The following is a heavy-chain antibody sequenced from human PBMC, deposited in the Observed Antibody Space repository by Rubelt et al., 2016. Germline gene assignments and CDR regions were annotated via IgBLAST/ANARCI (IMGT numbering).Heavy chain of an antibody. CDR1: GFTFSSYA. CDR3: AGAARPIWAYYFDY. J-gene: IGHJ4*02. D-gene: IGHD6-6*01. CDR2: ISGSGGST. Sequence: EVQLVESGGGLVQPGGSLRLSCAASGFTFSSYAMSWVRQAPGKGLEWVSAISGSGGSTYYADSVKGRFIISRHNSKNTLYMQMNRLRAEDTAVYYCAGAARPIWAYYFDYWGQGTLVTVSS. V-gene: IGHV3-23*04.